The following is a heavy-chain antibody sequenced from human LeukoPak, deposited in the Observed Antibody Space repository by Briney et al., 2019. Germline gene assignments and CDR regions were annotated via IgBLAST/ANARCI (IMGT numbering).Heavy chain of an antibody. CDR3: ARANEGLLIDY. V-gene: IGHV4-39*01. D-gene: IGHD2/OR15-2a*01. CDR2: IFYTGTT. CDR1: GGSISSSNYY. Sequence: SETLSLTCTISGGSISSSNYYWGWVRQPPGKGLEWFGSIFYTGTTYYNPSLKSRVAISVDTSKNQFSLKLSSVTAADTAVYYCARANEGLLIDYWGQGTLVTVSS. J-gene: IGHJ4*02.